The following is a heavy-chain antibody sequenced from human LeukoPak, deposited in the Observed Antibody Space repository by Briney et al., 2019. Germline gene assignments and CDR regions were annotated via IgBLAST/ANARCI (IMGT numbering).Heavy chain of an antibody. CDR1: GFTFSSYV. J-gene: IGHJ5*02. V-gene: IGHV3-23*01. D-gene: IGHD2-2*01. CDR3: AKCPYCSISHWFDP. Sequence: QPGGSLRLSCAASGFTFSSYVMIWVRQAPEKGLEWVSAISGSGGTTWYADSVKGRFTISRDNSKNTLYLQMNSLRADDTAVYYCAKCPYCSISHWFDPWGQGTLVTVSS. CDR2: ISGSGGTT.